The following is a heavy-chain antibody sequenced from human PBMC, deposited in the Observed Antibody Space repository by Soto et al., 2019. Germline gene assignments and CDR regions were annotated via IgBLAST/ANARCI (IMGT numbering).Heavy chain of an antibody. J-gene: IGHJ4*02. D-gene: IGHD6-13*01. CDR1: GYSFTSNW. Sequence: EVQLVQAGAEVNKPGESLKISCKGSGYSFTSNWIGWVRYMPGKGLEWMGIIYPGDSDTRYSPSFQGQVTISADKSISTGYLQWSGLKASDTAMYYCARLYSSSRCFDHWGQGTLVTVSS. CDR2: IYPGDSDT. CDR3: ARLYSSSRCFDH. V-gene: IGHV5-51*03.